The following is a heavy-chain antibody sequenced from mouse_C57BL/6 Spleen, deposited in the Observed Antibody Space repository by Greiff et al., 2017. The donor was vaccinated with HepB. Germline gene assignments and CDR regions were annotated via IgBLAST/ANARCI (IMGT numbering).Heavy chain of an antibody. CDR1: GYTFTSYW. D-gene: IGHD1-1*01. J-gene: IGHJ2*01. Sequence: QVQLQQPGAELVMPGASVKLSCKASGYTFTSYWMHWVKQRPGQGLEWIGEIDPSDSYTNYNQKFKGKSTLTVDKSSSTAYMQLSSLTSEDSAVYYCALYGSVDYWGQGTTLTVSS. V-gene: IGHV1-69*01. CDR2: IDPSDSYT. CDR3: ALYGSVDY.